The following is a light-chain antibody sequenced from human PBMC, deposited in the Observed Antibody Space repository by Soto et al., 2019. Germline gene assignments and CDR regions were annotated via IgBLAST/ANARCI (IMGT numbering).Light chain of an antibody. V-gene: IGLV2-14*01. J-gene: IGLJ1*01. Sequence: QSALTQPASVSGSPGQSITISCTGTSSDVGGYNYVSWYQQHPGKAPKLMIYEVSNRPSGVSYRFSGSKSGNTASLTISGLQAEDEADYYCRSYTTTNTYVFGTGTKVTVL. CDR3: RSYTTTNTYV. CDR2: EVS. CDR1: SSDVGGYNY.